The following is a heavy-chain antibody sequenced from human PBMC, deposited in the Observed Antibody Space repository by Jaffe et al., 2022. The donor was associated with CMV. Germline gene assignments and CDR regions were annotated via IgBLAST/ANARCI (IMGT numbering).Heavy chain of an antibody. CDR3: ARVGVYYDSSGYKARYYYYGMDV. Sequence: EVQLVESGGGLIQPGGSLRLSCAASGFTVSSNYMSWVRQAPGKGLEWVSVIYSGGSTYYADSVKGRFTISRDNSKNTLYLQMNSLRAEDTAVYYCARVGVYYDSSGYKARYYYYGMDVWGQGTTVTVSS. D-gene: IGHD3-22*01. CDR2: IYSGGST. J-gene: IGHJ6*02. V-gene: IGHV3-53*01. CDR1: GFTVSSNY.